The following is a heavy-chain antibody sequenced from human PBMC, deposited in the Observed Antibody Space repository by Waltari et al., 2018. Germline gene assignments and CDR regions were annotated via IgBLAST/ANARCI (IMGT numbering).Heavy chain of an antibody. J-gene: IGHJ3*02. D-gene: IGHD2-21*01. V-gene: IGHV1-3*01. CDR2: INAGNGNT. Sequence: QVQLVQSGAEVKKPGASVKVSCKASGYTFTSYAIPWVRQAPGQRLEWMGWINAGNGNTKYSQKFQGRVTITRDTSASTAYMELSSLRSEDTAVYYCARGVANWLFDNDAFDIWGQGTMVTVSS. CDR1: GYTFTSYA. CDR3: ARGVANWLFDNDAFDI.